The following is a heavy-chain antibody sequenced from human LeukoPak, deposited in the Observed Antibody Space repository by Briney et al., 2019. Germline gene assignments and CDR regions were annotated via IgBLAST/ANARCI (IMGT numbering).Heavy chain of an antibody. CDR1: GFTFDDYA. CDR3: AKPLYGSGSYYHLDV. CDR2: ISWNSGSI. D-gene: IGHD3-10*01. Sequence: GGSLRLSCAASGFTFDDYAMHWVRQAPGKGLEWVSGISWNSGSIGYADSVKGPFTISRDNSKNTLYLQMNSLRAEDTAVYYCAKPLYGSGSYYHLDVWGQGTTVTVSS. V-gene: IGHV3-9*01. J-gene: IGHJ6*02.